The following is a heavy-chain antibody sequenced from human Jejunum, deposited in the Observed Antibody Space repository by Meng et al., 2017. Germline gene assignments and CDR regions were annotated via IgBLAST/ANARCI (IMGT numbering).Heavy chain of an antibody. J-gene: IGHJ1*01. CDR2: TYYRSKWYN. CDR1: GYSVASNSAT. V-gene: IGHV6-1*01. CDR3: ARDDISVYFQQ. Sequence: QAHMQHPGPGLVNTSQTLSHTCAISGYSVASNSATLNLIRQSPSRGLEWLGRTYYRSKWYNDYAVSVKGRITINPDTSKNQFSLQLNSLTPEDTAVYYCARDDISVYFQQWGQGTLVTVSS.